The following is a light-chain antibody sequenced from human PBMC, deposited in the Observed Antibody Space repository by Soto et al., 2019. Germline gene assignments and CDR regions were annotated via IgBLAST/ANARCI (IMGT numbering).Light chain of an antibody. J-gene: IGKJ1*01. CDR1: QSVSSNY. V-gene: IGKV3-20*01. CDR2: GVS. Sequence: PGERATLSCRASQSVSSNYFAWYQQKPGQAPRLLIYGVSSRATGIPDRFSGSGSGTDFTLTISRLEPEDFALYYCQHYGDSSWTFGQGTKVDIK. CDR3: QHYGDSSWT.